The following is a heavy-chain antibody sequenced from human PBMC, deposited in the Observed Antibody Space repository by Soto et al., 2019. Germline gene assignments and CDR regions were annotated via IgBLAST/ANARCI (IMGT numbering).Heavy chain of an antibody. V-gene: IGHV1-18*01. CDR2: INTYNGNS. Sequence: QVQQVQSAAEVKKPGASVKVSCKASGYTLTNYAISWVRQAPGQGPEWMGWINTYNGNSNYAQKFQGRVTMTTDTSTNTAYMELRSLTSDDTAVYYCARDCTGGSCFCIYWGQGTLVTVSS. CDR3: ARDCTGGSCFCIY. J-gene: IGHJ4*02. CDR1: GYTLTNYA. D-gene: IGHD2-15*01.